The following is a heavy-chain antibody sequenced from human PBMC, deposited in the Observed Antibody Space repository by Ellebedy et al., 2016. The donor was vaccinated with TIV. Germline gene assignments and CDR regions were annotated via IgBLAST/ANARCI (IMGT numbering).Heavy chain of an antibody. CDR2: IYHSGGT. Sequence: MPGGSLRLSCTVSGYSIISGYYWGWIRQTPGRGLESIGSIYHSGGTYYNPSLKSRVIISVDTSKNQSSLQLRSVTAADTAVYYCARVVGDCGATSCFLNSWGQGTLVTVSS. J-gene: IGHJ4*02. V-gene: IGHV4-38-2*02. CDR3: ARVVGDCGATSCFLNS. D-gene: IGHD2-2*01. CDR1: GYSIISGYY.